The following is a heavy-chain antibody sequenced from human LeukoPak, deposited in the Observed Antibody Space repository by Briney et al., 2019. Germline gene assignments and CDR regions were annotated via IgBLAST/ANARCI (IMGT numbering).Heavy chain of an antibody. V-gene: IGHV4-4*02. CDR3: AREGGFYRPLDY. CDR2: VHLDGRT. CDR1: GVSVINTNW. Sequence: SGTLSLTCGVSGVSVINTNWWTWVRQPPGKGLEWIGEVHLDGRTNYNPSLESRLTMSVDVSENQVSLKLTSVTAADTAVYYCAREGGFYRPLDYSGQGTLVTVSS. J-gene: IGHJ4*02. D-gene: IGHD3-3*01.